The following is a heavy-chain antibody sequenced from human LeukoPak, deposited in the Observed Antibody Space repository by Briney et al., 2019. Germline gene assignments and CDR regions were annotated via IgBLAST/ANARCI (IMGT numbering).Heavy chain of an antibody. Sequence: QAGGSLRFSCTASGLTFTNYAMNWVRHTPGKGLEWVSSISTSGTGSYTNYADSVKGRFTISRDNSKNTLYLQMNSLRADDTALYSCVKCARTPEGGSGWCNWFDSWGQGTLVTVSS. CDR3: VKCARTPEGGSGWCNWFDS. J-gene: IGHJ5*01. CDR1: GLTFTNYA. V-gene: IGHV3-23*01. CDR2: ISTSGTGSYT. D-gene: IGHD3-3*01.